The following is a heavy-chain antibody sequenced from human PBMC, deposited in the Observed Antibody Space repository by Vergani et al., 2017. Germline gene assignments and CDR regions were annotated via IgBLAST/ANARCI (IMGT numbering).Heavy chain of an antibody. V-gene: IGHV4-34*01. CDR3: ARAQIRGYSYGYPYYYYGMDV. CDR2: INHSGST. CDR1: GGSFSGYY. J-gene: IGHJ6*02. D-gene: IGHD5-18*01. Sequence: QVQLQQWGAGLLKTPETLSLTCAVYGGSFSGYYWSWIRQPPGKGLEWIGEINHSGSTNYNPSLKCRVTISVATSKSQFSLKLSSVTAADTAVYYCARAQIRGYSYGYPYYYYGMDVWGQGTTVTVSS.